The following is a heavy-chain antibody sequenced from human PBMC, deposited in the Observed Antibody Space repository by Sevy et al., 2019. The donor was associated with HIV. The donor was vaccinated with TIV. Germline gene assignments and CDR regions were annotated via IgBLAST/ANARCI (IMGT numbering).Heavy chain of an antibody. CDR3: AREGCTKPHDY. Sequence: GGSLRLSCAASGFTFSKYSMSWVRQPPGKGLEWVSTLSFGCGEINYADTVKGQFTISRDNSMSSVYLQMNNLRPEDTAVYYCAREGCTKPHDYWGQGTLVTVSS. J-gene: IGHJ4*02. V-gene: IGHV3-23*01. D-gene: IGHD2-8*01. CDR2: LSFGCGEI. CDR1: GFTFSKYS.